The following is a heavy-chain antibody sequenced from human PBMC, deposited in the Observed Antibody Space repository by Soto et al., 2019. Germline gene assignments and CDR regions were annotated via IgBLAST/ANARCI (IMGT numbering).Heavy chain of an antibody. V-gene: IGHV3-9*01. CDR1: GFTFDDYA. D-gene: IGHD4-17*01. CDR3: AKGGTTVVTPTFDY. J-gene: IGHJ4*02. CDR2: ISWNSGSI. Sequence: EVQLVESGGGLVQPGRSLRLSCAASGFTFDDYAMHWVRQAPGKGLEWVSGISWNSGSIGYPDSEKGRFTISRDNAKNSLYLTMNSLRAEDTALYYCAKGGTTVVTPTFDYWGQGTLVTVSS.